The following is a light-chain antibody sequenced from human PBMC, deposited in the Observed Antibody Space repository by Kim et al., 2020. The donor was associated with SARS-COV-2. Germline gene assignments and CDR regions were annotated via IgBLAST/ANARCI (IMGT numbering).Light chain of an antibody. Sequence: RATVNCKSSQNLLFASNNKTYLAWYQQKSGQSPQLLIYWASSRESGVPDRFSGSGTTTDFTLTITSVQADDVAVFYCQQYFSTPYTFGQGTKLEI. CDR2: WAS. J-gene: IGKJ2*01. CDR3: QQYFSTPYT. CDR1: QNLLFASNNKTY. V-gene: IGKV4-1*01.